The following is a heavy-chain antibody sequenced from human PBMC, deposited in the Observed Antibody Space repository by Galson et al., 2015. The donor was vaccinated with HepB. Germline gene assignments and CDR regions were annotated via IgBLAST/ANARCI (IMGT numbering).Heavy chain of an antibody. CDR1: GFTFSSYA. V-gene: IGHV3-30-3*01. CDR2: ILYDGSYK. J-gene: IGHJ4*02. D-gene: IGHD6-19*01. Sequence: SLRLSCAASGFTFSSYAMHWVRQAPGKGLQWVAIILYDGSYKYYADSVKGRFTISRDNSKNTLYLQMSSLRAEDTAVYYCAREGMAGTLDYWGQGTLVTVSS. CDR3: AREGMAGTLDY.